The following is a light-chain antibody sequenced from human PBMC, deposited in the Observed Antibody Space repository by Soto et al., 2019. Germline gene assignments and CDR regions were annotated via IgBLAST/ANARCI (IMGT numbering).Light chain of an antibody. J-gene: IGKJ2*01. CDR1: RSLFYSPHNKSY. CDR3: EAYYRAPRT. Sequence: DIVMTQSPDSLAVSLGERATINCTSGRSLFYSPHNKSYLAWYQQKVGQPPQMLIYWASTRESGVPDRFRGSGLVTVFTLPISGVQAVDVAVYYGEAYYRAPRTFGQGTKVE. V-gene: IGKV4-1*01. CDR2: WAS.